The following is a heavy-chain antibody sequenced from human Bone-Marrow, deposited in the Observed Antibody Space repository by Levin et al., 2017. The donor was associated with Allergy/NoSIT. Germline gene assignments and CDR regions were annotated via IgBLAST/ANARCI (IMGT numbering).Heavy chain of an antibody. Sequence: GESLKISCAASGFIFSSSAMSWVRQAPGKGLEWVSSISGSDDSTYYTDSVKGRLTISRDNSKNTIYLQMNSLRAADTAVYYCAKVRRGLDAFDIRGQGTIVTVSS. J-gene: IGHJ3*02. D-gene: IGHD3/OR15-3a*01. CDR3: AKVRRGLDAFDI. CDR2: ISGSDDST. V-gene: IGHV3-23*01. CDR1: GFIFSSSA.